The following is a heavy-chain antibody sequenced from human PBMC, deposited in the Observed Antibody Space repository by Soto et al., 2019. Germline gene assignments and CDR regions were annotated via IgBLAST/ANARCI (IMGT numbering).Heavy chain of an antibody. CDR2: VYYTGTT. V-gene: IGHV4-59*08. J-gene: IGHJ5*02. D-gene: IGHD3-22*01. Sequence: SETLSLTCTVSGGSIDSYYWTWIRQPPGKGLEWIGYVYYTGTTTYSPSLKSRVTISVDTSMNQISLKLSSVTAADTAFYYCARLGGYYQSLDTWGQGTLVTSP. CDR3: ARLGGYYQSLDT. CDR1: GGSIDSYY.